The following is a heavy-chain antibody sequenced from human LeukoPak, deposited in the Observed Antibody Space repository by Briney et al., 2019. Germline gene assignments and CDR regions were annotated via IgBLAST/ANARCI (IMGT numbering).Heavy chain of an antibody. CDR3: ARDKGYYESSGYLKASDI. J-gene: IGHJ3*02. V-gene: IGHV4-61*01. CDR1: GGSVSSGSYY. Sequence: PSETLSLTCTVSGGSVSSGSYYWSWIRQPPGKGLEWIGYIYYSGSTNYNPSLKSRVTISADTSKNQFSLKLSSVTAADTAVYYCARDKGYYESSGYLKASDIWGQGTMVTVSS. D-gene: IGHD3-22*01. CDR2: IYYSGST.